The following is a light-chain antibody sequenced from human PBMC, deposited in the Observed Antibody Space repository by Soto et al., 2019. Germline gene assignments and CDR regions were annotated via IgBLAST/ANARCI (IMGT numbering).Light chain of an antibody. CDR2: LDT. V-gene: IGLV3-1*01. J-gene: IGLJ2*01. CDR3: QAWDDTTGVG. CDR1: NLGDRY. Sequence: SYELTQPPSVSVSPGQTASITCSGGNLGDRYACWYQQKQGQSPVLVIYLDTKRPSGIPERFSGSNSGNTATLTISGTQAMDEADYYCQAWDDTTGVGFGGGTKLTVL.